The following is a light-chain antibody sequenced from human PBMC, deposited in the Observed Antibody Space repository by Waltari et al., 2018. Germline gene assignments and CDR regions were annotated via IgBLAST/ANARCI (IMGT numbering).Light chain of an antibody. CDR3: CSYARSSTYVV. Sequence: QSALTQPAPLSGSPGQSITIPSTGTIRDVGGYYYFSWYQQHPGKAPKLIIYDVDKRPSGVSNRFSGSKSGNTASLTISGLQAEDEADYCCCSYARSSTYVVFGGGTKLTVL. V-gene: IGLV2-23*02. CDR2: DVD. J-gene: IGLJ2*01. CDR1: IRDVGGYYY.